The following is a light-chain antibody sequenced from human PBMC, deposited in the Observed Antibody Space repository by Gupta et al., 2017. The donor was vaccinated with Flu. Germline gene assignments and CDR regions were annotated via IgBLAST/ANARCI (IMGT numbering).Light chain of an antibody. Sequence: DIVMTQSSDSLALSLGGRATINCKSSQSVLYSSNNKNYLAWYQQKPGQPPKLLIYWASTRESGVPDRFSGGGSGTDFTLTISSLQAEDVAVYYCQQYYSTPFTFGPGTKVDIK. J-gene: IGKJ3*01. CDR2: WAS. CDR3: QQYYSTPFT. V-gene: IGKV4-1*01. CDR1: QSVLYSSNNKNY.